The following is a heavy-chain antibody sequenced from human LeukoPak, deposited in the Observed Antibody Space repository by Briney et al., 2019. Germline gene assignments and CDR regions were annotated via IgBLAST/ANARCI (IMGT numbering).Heavy chain of an antibody. J-gene: IGHJ4*02. CDR3: ARPANSGWSNYFDY. CDR1: GYTFTSYG. Sequence: SVKVSCKASGYTFTSYGISWVRQAPGQGLEWMGGIIPIFGTANYAQKFQGRVTITADKSTSTAYMELSSLRSEDTAVYYCARPANSGWSNYFDYWGQGTLVTVSS. CDR2: IIPIFGTA. D-gene: IGHD6-19*01. V-gene: IGHV1-69*06.